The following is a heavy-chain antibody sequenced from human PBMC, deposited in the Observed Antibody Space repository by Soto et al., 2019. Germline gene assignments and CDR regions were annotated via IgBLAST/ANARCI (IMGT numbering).Heavy chain of an antibody. D-gene: IGHD4-17*01. CDR3: ARSRRTYGEYYDL. CDR2: VRDSGANT. CDR1: GFSFSTYA. Sequence: EVQLLESGGGLVQPGGSLRLSCEASGFSFSTYAMTWVRQAPGKGLEWVSSVRDSGANTYYADSVKGRFTISRDNSRNTVYLQMNSLRGNDTALYYCARSRRTYGEYYDLWGQGTVVTVSS. J-gene: IGHJ1*01. V-gene: IGHV3-23*01.